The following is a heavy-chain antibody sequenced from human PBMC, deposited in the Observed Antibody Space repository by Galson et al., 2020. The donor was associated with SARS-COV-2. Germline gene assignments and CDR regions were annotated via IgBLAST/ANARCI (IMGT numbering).Heavy chain of an antibody. V-gene: IGHV4-31*03. J-gene: IGHJ5*02. Sequence: SETLSLTCTVSGGSISSGGYYWSWIRQHPGKGLEWIGYIYYSGSTYYNPSLKSRVTISVDTSKNQFSLKLSSVTAADTAVYYCARERESGYYGSGSYYIPINWFDPWGQGTLVTVSS. CDR2: IYYSGST. CDR1: GGSISSGGYY. D-gene: IGHD3-10*01. CDR3: ARERESGYYGSGSYYIPINWFDP.